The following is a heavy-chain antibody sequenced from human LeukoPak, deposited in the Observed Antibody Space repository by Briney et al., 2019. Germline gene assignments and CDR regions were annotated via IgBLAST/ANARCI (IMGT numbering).Heavy chain of an antibody. D-gene: IGHD3-10*01. CDR2: INPNSGGT. Sequence: ASVKVSCKASGYTFTSYGISWVRQAPGQGLEWVGWINPNSGGTNYAQKFQGRVTMTRDTSISTVYMELSRLRSDDTAVYYCARAPPITRGPFDPWGQGTLVTVSS. CDR1: GYTFTSYG. J-gene: IGHJ5*02. CDR3: ARAPPITRGPFDP. V-gene: IGHV1-2*02.